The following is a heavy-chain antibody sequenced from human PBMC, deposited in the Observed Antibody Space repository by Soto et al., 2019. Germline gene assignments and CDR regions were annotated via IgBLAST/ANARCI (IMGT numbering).Heavy chain of an antibody. Sequence: QVQLVQSGAEVKKPGASVKVSCKASGYTFTSYAMHWVRQAPGQRLEWMGWINAGNGNTKYSQKFQGRVTITRDTSASTGYMELSSLRSEDTAVYYCARGWATNRLDYWGQGTLVTVSS. CDR3: ARGWATNRLDY. V-gene: IGHV1-3*01. J-gene: IGHJ4*02. CDR2: INAGNGNT. CDR1: GYTFTSYA. D-gene: IGHD5-12*01.